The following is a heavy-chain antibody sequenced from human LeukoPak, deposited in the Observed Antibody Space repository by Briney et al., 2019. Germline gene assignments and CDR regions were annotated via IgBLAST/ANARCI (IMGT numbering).Heavy chain of an antibody. CDR2: IIPIFGTA. J-gene: IGHJ4*02. V-gene: IGHV1-69*13. D-gene: IGHD3-16*02. CDR3: AREYDYVWGSYRPLHY. CDR1: GGTFSSYA. Sequence: SVKVSCKASGGTFSSYAISLVRQAPGQGLEWMGGIIPIFGTANYAQKFQGRVTITADESTSTAYMELSSLRSEDTAVYYCAREYDYVWGSYRPLHYWGQGTLVTVSS.